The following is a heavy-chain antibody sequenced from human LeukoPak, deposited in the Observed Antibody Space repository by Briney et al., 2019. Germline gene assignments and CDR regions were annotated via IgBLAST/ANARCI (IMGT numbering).Heavy chain of an antibody. D-gene: IGHD3-22*01. CDR1: GGTFSSYA. J-gene: IGHJ3*02. CDR3: AGRDSSGYYHLLDI. V-gene: IGHV1-69*13. Sequence: ASVKVSCKASGGTFSSYAISWVRQAPGQGLEWMGGIIPIFGTANYAQKFQGRVTITADESTSTAYMELSSLRSEDTAVYYCAGRDSSGYYHLLDIWGQGTMVTVSS. CDR2: IIPIFGTA.